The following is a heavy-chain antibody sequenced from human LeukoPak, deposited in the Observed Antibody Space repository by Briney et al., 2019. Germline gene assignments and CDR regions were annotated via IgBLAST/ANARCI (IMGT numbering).Heavy chain of an antibody. CDR3: ASHYGP. V-gene: IGHV4-39*01. CDR1: GGSIRSSYYY. J-gene: IGHJ5*02. CDR2: IYDSRST. D-gene: IGHD3-10*01. Sequence: SQTMSLTWTVSGGSIRSSYYYWGWIRQPPGRGLEWIGSIYDSRSTYYNPSLKCRVPISVHTSQTPLSLKLNSVTAADTAVFCCASHYGPWGQGTLVTVSP.